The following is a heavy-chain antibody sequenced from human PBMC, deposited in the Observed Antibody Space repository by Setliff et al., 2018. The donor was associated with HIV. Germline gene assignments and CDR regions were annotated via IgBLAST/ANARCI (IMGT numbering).Heavy chain of an antibody. Sequence: GGSLRLSCAASGFPFSNYCMNWVRQAPGKGLQWLSYISSSGASVYGDSMKGRITISRDKANNSLYLQIHSLTAEDTAVYYCALEDGCGGHYHSWGQGTLVTVSS. CDR2: ISSSGASV. J-gene: IGHJ4*02. CDR1: GFPFSNYC. D-gene: IGHD2-21*01. V-gene: IGHV3-48*01. CDR3: ALEDGCGGHYHS.